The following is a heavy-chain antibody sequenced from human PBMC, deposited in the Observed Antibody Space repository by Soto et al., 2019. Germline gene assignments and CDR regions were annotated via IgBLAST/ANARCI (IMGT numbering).Heavy chain of an antibody. CDR1: GYTFTSYA. J-gene: IGHJ6*02. D-gene: IGHD6-6*01. Sequence: VQLVQSGAEEKKPGASVKVSCKASGYTFTSYAMHWVRQAPGQRLEWMGWINAGNGNTKYSQKFKGRVTITRDTSASTDYMALSSLRSEDTAVYYCARDPSDYGMDVWGQGTTVTVSS. V-gene: IGHV1-3*05. CDR3: ARDPSDYGMDV. CDR2: INAGNGNT.